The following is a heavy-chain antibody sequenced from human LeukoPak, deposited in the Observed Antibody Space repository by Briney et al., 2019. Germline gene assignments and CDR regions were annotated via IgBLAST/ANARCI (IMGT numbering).Heavy chain of an antibody. CDR2: IKCDGSEK. CDR1: GFTFSSSW. V-gene: IGHV3-52*01. J-gene: IGHJ3*02. CDR3: VRGRVRYLWSSLHDAFDI. D-gene: IGHD3-10*01. Sequence: GGSLRLSCAASGFTFSSSWMHWVCQAPEKGLEWVADIKCDGSEKYYVDSVKGRLTISRDNAKNSLYLQVNSLRAEDMTVYYCVRGRVRYLWSSLHDAFDIWGQGTMVTVSS.